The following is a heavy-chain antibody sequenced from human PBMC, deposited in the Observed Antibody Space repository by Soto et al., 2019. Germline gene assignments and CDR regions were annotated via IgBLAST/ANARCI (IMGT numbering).Heavy chain of an antibody. V-gene: IGHV1-46*01. CDR3: AREVIVVTGRDYYKGRDV. CDR1: GYTFTTYH. J-gene: IGHJ6*02. Sequence: QVLLVQSGAEVKKPGASVKVSCKASGYTFTTYHMHWVRQAPGQGLEWMGVINPSAGRTTYAQNCQGSVTVTRDTSTSTVYMELSSLRSEDTSVYYCAREVIVVTGRDYYKGRDVWGQGTTVTFSS. CDR2: INPSAGRT. D-gene: IGHD3-22*01.